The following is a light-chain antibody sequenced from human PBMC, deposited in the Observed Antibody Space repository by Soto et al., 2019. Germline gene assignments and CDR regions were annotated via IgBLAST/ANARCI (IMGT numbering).Light chain of an antibody. V-gene: IGKV1-5*03. CDR3: QHYNAYPLT. CDR2: KAS. J-gene: IGKJ4*01. CDR1: QNSSDW. Sequence: DIQMTQSPSTLSASIRDRVTITCRASQNSSDWLAWYQHQPGKAPKLLLYKASSLESGVPSRFSGSGSWTEFTLTISSLQPDDLGTDYCQHYNAYPLTFGGGTKVLI.